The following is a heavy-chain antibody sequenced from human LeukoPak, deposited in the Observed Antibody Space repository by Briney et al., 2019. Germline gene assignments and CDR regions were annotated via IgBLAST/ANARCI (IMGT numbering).Heavy chain of an antibody. D-gene: IGHD3-22*01. V-gene: IGHV3-48*04. CDR3: ARAQRGSGYYN. J-gene: IGHJ4*02. CDR2: ISSSGSTI. Sequence: GGSLRLSCAASGFTFSSYWMSWVRQAPGKGLEWVSYISSSGSTIYYADSVKGRFTISRDNAKNSLYLQMNSLRAEDTAVYYCARAQRGSGYYNWGQGTLVTVSS. CDR1: GFTFSSYW.